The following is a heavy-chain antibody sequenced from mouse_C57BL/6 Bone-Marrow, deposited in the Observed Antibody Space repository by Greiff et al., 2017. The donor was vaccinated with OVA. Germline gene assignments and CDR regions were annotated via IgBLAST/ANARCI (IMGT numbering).Heavy chain of an antibody. CDR2: FYPGSGSI. CDR3: ARHGPYYSNYAGYFDY. J-gene: IGHJ2*01. CDR1: GYTFTEYT. Sequence: VQLQESGAELVKPGASVKLSCKASGYTFTEYTIHWVKQRSGQGLEWIGWFYPGSGSIKYNEKFKDKATLTADKSSSTVYMELSRLTSEDSAVYFCARHGPYYSNYAGYFDYWGQGTTLTVSS. D-gene: IGHD2-5*01. V-gene: IGHV1-62-2*01.